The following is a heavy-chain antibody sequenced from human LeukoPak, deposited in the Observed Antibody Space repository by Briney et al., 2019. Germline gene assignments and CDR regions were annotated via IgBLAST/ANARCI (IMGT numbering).Heavy chain of an antibody. CDR2: IYNSGST. V-gene: IGHV4-59*01. D-gene: IGHD1/OR15-1a*01. J-gene: IGHJ4*02. CDR1: GGSISSYY. CDR3: ARGGFMEHPPWS. Sequence: PSETLSLTCTVSGGSISSYYWSWIRQPPGKGLEWIGYIYNSGSTNYNPFLTSRVTISVDTSQNQFSLKLSSVTAADTAVYYCARGGFMEHPPWSWGQGTLVTVSS.